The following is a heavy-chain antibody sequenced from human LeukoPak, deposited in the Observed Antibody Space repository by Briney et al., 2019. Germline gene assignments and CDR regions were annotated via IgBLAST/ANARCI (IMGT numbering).Heavy chain of an antibody. CDR2: INSDGSST. V-gene: IGHV3-74*01. J-gene: IGHJ4*02. CDR1: GFTFSSYW. CDR3: ARDLGQYYYDSSGLGFDY. Sequence: GRSLRLSCAASGFTFSSYWMHWVRQAPGKGLVWVSRINSDGSSTSYADSVKGRFTISRDNAKNTLYLQMNSLRAEDTAVYYCARDLGQYYYDSSGLGFDYWGQGTLVTVSS. D-gene: IGHD3-22*01.